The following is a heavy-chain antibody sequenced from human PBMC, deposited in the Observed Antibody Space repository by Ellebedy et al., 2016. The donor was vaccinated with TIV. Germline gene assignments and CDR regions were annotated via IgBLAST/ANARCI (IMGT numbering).Heavy chain of an antibody. CDR3: ARQHVVSAPRGWFDP. CDR2: IKQDGSEE. J-gene: IGHJ5*02. Sequence: GESLKISCAASGFTFSSYWMSWVRQAPGKGLEWVASIKQDGSEECYADSVKGRFTISRDNAKNSLYLQMNSLRAEDTAVYYCARQHVVSAPRGWFDPWGQGTLVTVSS. V-gene: IGHV3-7*01. CDR1: GFTFSSYW. D-gene: IGHD2-15*01.